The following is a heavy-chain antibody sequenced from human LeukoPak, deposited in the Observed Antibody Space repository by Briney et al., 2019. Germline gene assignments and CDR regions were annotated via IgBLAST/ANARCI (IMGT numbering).Heavy chain of an antibody. CDR1: GGSISSSDYY. V-gene: IGHV4-39*01. CDR2: IYSSGAT. D-gene: IGHD3-22*01. J-gene: IGHJ4*02. CDR3: ASSPSGYWWNFDC. Sequence: PSETLSLTCTVSGGSISSSDYYWGWIRQPPGKGLEWIGSIYSSGATYYNPSLNSRVTISVDRSKTQLSVKLTSVTAADTAVYYCASSPSGYWWNFDCWGQGTLVTVSS.